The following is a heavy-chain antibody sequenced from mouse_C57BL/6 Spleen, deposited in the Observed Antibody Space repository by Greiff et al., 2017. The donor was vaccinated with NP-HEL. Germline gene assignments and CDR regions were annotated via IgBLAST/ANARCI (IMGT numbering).Heavy chain of an antibody. CDR3: ARVVVVGGYFDY. CDR2: IDPSDSET. J-gene: IGHJ2*01. Sequence: QVQLKQPGAELVRPGSSVKLSCKASSYTFTSYWMHWVKQRPIQGLEWIGNIDPSDSETHYNQKFKDKATLTVDKSSSTAYMQLSSLTSEDSAVYYCARVVVVGGYFDYWGQGTTLTVSS. V-gene: IGHV1-52*01. D-gene: IGHD1-1*01. CDR1: SYTFTSYW.